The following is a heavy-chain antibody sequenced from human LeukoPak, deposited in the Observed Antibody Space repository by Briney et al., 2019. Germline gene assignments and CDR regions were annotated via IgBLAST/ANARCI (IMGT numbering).Heavy chain of an antibody. CDR1: GGTFSSYA. V-gene: IGHV1-69*04. D-gene: IGHD3-10*01. Sequence: GASVKVSCKASGGTFSSYAISWVRQAPGQGLEWMGRIIPILGIANYAQKFQGRVTITADKSTSTAYMELSSLRSEDTAVYYCALTLKLQKYYYGSGSYSGSYYYGMDVWGQGTTVTVSS. CDR3: ALTLKLQKYYYGSGSYSGSYYYGMDV. J-gene: IGHJ6*02. CDR2: IIPILGIA.